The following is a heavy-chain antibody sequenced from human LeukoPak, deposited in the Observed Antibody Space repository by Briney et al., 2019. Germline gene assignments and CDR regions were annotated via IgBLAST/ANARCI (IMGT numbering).Heavy chain of an antibody. D-gene: IGHD6-19*01. Sequence: PRGSLKLCSAASGFTFDDYDMSWVRQAPGKGLEWVSGINWNGGSTGYADSVKGRFTISRDNARNSLYLQMNSLRAEDTALYYCARIAMAGIGDGFDIWGEREIGTVSS. CDR1: GFTFDDYD. J-gene: IGHJ3*02. CDR3: ARIAMAGIGDGFDI. V-gene: IGHV3-20*04. CDR2: INWNGGST.